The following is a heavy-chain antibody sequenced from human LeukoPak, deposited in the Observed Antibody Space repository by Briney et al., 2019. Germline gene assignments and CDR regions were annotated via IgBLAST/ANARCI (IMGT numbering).Heavy chain of an antibody. Sequence: ASETLSLTCTVSGGSISGSDYYWGWVRQPPGKGLEWIGSVLYTGITNYNPSLKSRLSISVDMSKTQFSLRLSSVTAAGTAVYYCARQDYADAFYNWGQGTLVTVSS. CDR1: GGSISGSDYY. V-gene: IGHV4-39*01. CDR2: VLYTGIT. CDR3: ARQDYADAFYN. J-gene: IGHJ4*02. D-gene: IGHD4-17*01.